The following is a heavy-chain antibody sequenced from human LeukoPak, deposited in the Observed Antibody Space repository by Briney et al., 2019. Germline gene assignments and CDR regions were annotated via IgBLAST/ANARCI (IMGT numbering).Heavy chain of an antibody. CDR3: AREAGGNSGYFDY. V-gene: IGHV1-2*06. Sequence: ASVKVSCKASGYTFTGYYMHWVRQAPGQGLEWMGRINPNSGGTNYAQKFQGRVTMTRDTSISTAYMELSRLRSDDTAVYYCAREAGGNSGYFDYWGQGTLVTVSS. D-gene: IGHD4-23*01. CDR1: GYTFTGYY. CDR2: INPNSGGT. J-gene: IGHJ4*02.